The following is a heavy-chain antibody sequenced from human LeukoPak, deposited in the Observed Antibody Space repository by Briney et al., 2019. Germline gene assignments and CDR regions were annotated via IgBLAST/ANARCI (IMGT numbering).Heavy chain of an antibody. J-gene: IGHJ3*02. Sequence: GGSLRLSCAASGFTFSSYGMHWVRQAPGKGLEWVAVISYDGSNKYYADSVKGRFTISRDNSKNTLYLQMNSLRAEDTAVYYCANVYDSSGYSRRAFDIWGQGTMVTVSS. V-gene: IGHV3-30*18. CDR3: ANVYDSSGYSRRAFDI. CDR1: GFTFSSYG. D-gene: IGHD3-22*01. CDR2: ISYDGSNK.